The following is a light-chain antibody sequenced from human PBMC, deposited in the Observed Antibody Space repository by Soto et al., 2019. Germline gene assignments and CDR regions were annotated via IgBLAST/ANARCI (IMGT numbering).Light chain of an antibody. Sequence: DIYLTSSPGTQSSSLRERVTLSWQASQSVTSNYLAWYQQKPGQSPRLLIFGASIRDTGLPDRFSGGGSGTDFTLTISRLEPEDSAVYYCQQYGSSPGTFGQGTKVDIK. J-gene: IGKJ1*01. CDR2: GAS. CDR3: QQYGSSPGT. V-gene: IGKV3-20*01. CDR1: QSVTSNY.